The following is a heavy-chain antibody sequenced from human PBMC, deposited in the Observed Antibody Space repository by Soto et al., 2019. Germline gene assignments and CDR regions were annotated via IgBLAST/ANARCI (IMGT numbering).Heavy chain of an antibody. CDR2: ISYDGSNK. D-gene: IGHD3-22*01. CDR3: ARNHNYYDSSGDDY. J-gene: IGHJ4*02. Sequence: GSLRLSCAACGFTFSSYAMHWVRQAPGKGLEWVAVISYDGSNKYYADSVKGRFTISRDNSKNTLYLQMNSLRAEDTAVYYCARNHNYYDSSGDDYWGQGTLVTVSS. V-gene: IGHV3-30-3*01. CDR1: GFTFSSYA.